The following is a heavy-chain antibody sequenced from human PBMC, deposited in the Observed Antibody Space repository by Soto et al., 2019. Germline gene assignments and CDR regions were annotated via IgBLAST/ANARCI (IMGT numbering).Heavy chain of an antibody. CDR2: IMAVFGTA. Sequence: QVHLVQSGAEVKKPGSSVKVSCRVSGGSFRDYAISWVRQAPGQGPEWMGGIMAVFGTATYAQRFQGRVTISADEYTSTAYMDLSSLTYGDAAVYYCATSRGFYAAMDVWGQGTTVSVSS. D-gene: IGHD3-16*01. V-gene: IGHV1-69*01. J-gene: IGHJ6*02. CDR1: GGSFRDYA. CDR3: ATSRGFYAAMDV.